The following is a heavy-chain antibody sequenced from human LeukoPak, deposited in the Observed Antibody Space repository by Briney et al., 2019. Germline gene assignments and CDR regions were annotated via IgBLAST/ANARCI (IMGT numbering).Heavy chain of an antibody. V-gene: IGHV3-9*01. CDR2: ISWNSNSI. J-gene: IGHJ4*02. CDR1: GFSFDDHA. D-gene: IGHD6-13*01. CDR3: AEDKYSSSLSEFDY. Sequence: PGGSLRLSCAASGFSFDDHAMHWVRQAPGKGLEWVSGISWNSNSIGYADSVKGRFTISRDNAKNSLYLQMNSLTSEDTALYYCAEDKYSSSLSEFDYWGQGTLVTVSS.